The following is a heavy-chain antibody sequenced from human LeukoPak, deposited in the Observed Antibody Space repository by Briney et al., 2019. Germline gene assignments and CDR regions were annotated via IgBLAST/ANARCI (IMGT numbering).Heavy chain of an antibody. CDR3: ERIFYGDYGIDY. D-gene: IGHD4-17*01. CDR2: INWNGGST. V-gene: IGHV3-20*04. Sequence: GGSLRLXCAASGFTFDDYGMSWVRQAPGKGLEWVSGINWNGGSTGYADSVKGRFTISRDNAKNSLYLQMNSLRAEDTALYYCERIFYGDYGIDYWGQGTLVTVSS. J-gene: IGHJ4*02. CDR1: GFTFDDYG.